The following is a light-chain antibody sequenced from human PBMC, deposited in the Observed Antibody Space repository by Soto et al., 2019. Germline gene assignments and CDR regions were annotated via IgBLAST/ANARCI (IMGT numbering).Light chain of an antibody. CDR3: QQYYSSPFT. V-gene: IGKV4-1*01. Sequence: DIVMTQSPDSLAVSLGEGATINCKSSQSVLYNSNNKNYLAWYQQKPGQPPKLLISWASTRESGVPDRFSGSGSGTDFTLTISSLQAEDVAVYYCQQYYSSPFTFGPGTKVDIK. CDR1: QSVLYNSNNKNY. J-gene: IGKJ3*01. CDR2: WAS.